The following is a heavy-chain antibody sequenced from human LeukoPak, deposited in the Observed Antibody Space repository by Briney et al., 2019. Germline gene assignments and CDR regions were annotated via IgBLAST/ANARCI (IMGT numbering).Heavy chain of an antibody. CDR1: GFTFSSYW. CDR3: VKDLDFRADC. D-gene: IGHD2/OR15-2a*01. CDR2: INTDGTII. Sequence: GGSLRLSCAASGFTFSSYWMHWVRHTPGRGLVWVARINTDGTIIDYADSVQGRFTISRDNAKNTPYLQMNSLRAEDTALYYCVKDLDFRADCWGQGTLVTVSS. V-gene: IGHV3-74*01. J-gene: IGHJ4*02.